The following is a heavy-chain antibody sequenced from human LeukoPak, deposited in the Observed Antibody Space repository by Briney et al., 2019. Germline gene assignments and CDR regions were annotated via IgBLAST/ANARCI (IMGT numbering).Heavy chain of an antibody. CDR1: GFTFSIYS. CDR2: ISYDGSNI. D-gene: IGHD2-15*01. Sequence: GGSLRLSCAASGFTFSIYSIHWVRQAPGKGLEWVTIISYDGSNIYYADSVRGRFTISRDNSKNTLYLQMNSLRAEDTAVYYCARAATREYYYYGMDVWGQGTTVTVSS. V-gene: IGHV3-30-3*01. CDR3: ARAATREYYYYGMDV. J-gene: IGHJ6*02.